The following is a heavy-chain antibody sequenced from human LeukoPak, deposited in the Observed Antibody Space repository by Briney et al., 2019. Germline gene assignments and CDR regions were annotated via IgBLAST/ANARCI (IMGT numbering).Heavy chain of an antibody. D-gene: IGHD1-26*01. J-gene: IGHJ4*02. CDR3: AKARYSGSPALDF. V-gene: IGHV3-30*02. CDR2: TRYDESKT. Sequence: GGSLRLSCEASGFTFSHFGMHWVRQAPGKGLDWVAFTRYDESKTFYGDSVRGRFTISRDNSKNTLYLQMNSLTTDDSAVYYCAKARYSGSPALDFWGQGTLVTVSS. CDR1: GFTFSHFG.